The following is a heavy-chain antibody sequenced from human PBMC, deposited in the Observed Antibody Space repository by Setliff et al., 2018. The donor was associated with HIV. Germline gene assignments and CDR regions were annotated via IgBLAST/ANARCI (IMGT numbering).Heavy chain of an antibody. CDR1: GYTFTSYG. D-gene: IGHD3-10*01. J-gene: IGHJ3*02. Sequence: ASVKVSCKASGYTFTSYGISWVRQAPGQGLEWMGWISAYNGNTNYAQKLQGRVTMTTDTSTSTAYMELRSLRSDDTAVYCCAAGYGSGSYGAFDIWGQGTMVTVSS. CDR2: ISAYNGNT. V-gene: IGHV1-18*01. CDR3: AAGYGSGSYGAFDI.